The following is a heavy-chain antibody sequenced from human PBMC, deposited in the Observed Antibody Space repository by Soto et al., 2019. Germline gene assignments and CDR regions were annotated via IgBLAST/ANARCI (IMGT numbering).Heavy chain of an antibody. D-gene: IGHD5-12*01. CDR1: GGTFSSYT. V-gene: IGHV1-69*08. CDR3: ARDQSGYDFGYYYYYMDV. J-gene: IGHJ6*03. Sequence: QVQLVQSGAEVKKPGSSVKVSCKASGGTFSSYTISWVRQAPGQGLEWMGRIIPILGIANYAQKFQGRVTITADKSTSTAYMELSSLRSEDTAVYYCARDQSGYDFGYYYYYMDVWGKGTTVTAPS. CDR2: IIPILGIA.